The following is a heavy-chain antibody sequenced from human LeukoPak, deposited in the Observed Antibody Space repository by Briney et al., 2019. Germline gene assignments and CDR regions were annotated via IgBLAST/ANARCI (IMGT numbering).Heavy chain of an antibody. D-gene: IGHD4-11*01. Sequence: SETLSLTCIVSGGSISSSTYYWGWIRQPPGKGLEWIGSFYYSGSTYYNPSLRSRVSISVDTSKNQVSLKLTAVTAADTALYYCARAEINDYSRYWGQGIPVIVSS. J-gene: IGHJ4*02. CDR3: ARAEINDYSRY. CDR1: GGSISSSTYY. CDR2: FYYSGST. V-gene: IGHV4-39*07.